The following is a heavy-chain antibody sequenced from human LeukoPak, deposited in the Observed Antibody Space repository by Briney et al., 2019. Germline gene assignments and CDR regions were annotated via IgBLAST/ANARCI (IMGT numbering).Heavy chain of an antibody. J-gene: IGHJ3*02. CDR3: ASKLNEDQLLFLGAFDI. Sequence: GASVKVSCKASGGTFSSYAISWVRQAPGQGLEWMGGIIPIFGTANYAQKFQGRVTITADESTSTAYMELSSLRSEDTAVYYCASKLNEDQLLFLGAFDIWGQGTMVTVSS. CDR2: IIPIFGTA. V-gene: IGHV1-69*13. CDR1: GGTFSSYA. D-gene: IGHD2-2*01.